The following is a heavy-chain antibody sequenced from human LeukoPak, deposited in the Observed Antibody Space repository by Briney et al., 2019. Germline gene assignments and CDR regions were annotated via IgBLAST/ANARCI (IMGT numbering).Heavy chain of an antibody. CDR3: ARDLFSPVVPAAGTFDY. D-gene: IGHD2-2*01. CDR2: IKQDGNEK. J-gene: IGHJ4*02. V-gene: IGHV3-7*01. CDR1: GFTFSRYW. Sequence: PGGSLRLSCAASGFTFSRYWMSWVRQAPGKGLEWVANIKQDGNEKYYVDSVKGRFTISRDNAKNSLYLQMNSLRAEDTAVYYCARDLFSPVVPAAGTFDYWGREPWSPSPQ.